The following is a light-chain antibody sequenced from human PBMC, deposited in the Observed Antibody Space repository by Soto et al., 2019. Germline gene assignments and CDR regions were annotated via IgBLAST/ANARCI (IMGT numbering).Light chain of an antibody. CDR3: QQSFTAPRYT. V-gene: IGKV1-39*01. CDR2: AAS. Sequence: DIPMTQSPSSLSASVGDRVTISCRASQHINFFLNWYQQKPGQAPNILIFAASTLQTGVPSRFRGRASGTDFTLTIDNVQPEDSGPYYCQQSFTAPRYTFGQGTQLEIK. J-gene: IGKJ2*01. CDR1: QHINFF.